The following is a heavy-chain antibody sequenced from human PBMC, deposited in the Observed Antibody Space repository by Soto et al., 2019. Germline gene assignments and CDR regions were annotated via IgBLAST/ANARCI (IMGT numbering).Heavy chain of an antibody. D-gene: IGHD6-19*01. CDR3: AKDLITGSGWYVFDY. Sequence: GGSLRLSCAASGFTFSSYAMSWVRQAPGKGLEWASAISGSGGSTYYADSVKGRFTISRDNSKNTLYLQMNSLRAEDTAVYYCAKDLITGSGWYVFDYWGQGTLVTVSS. CDR1: GFTFSSYA. V-gene: IGHV3-23*01. J-gene: IGHJ4*02. CDR2: ISGSGGST.